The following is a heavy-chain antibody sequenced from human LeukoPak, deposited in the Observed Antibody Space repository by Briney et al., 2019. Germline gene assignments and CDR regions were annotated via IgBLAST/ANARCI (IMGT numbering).Heavy chain of an antibody. D-gene: IGHD3-3*01. J-gene: IGHJ4*02. Sequence: GASVKVSCKASGYTFVGYYIHWVRQAPGQGLEWMGWINPKSGDTIYAQKFQGRVTMTSDTSITTAYMELSSLTSDDAAVYYCARVKIFGVAGDWGQGTLVSVSS. CDR2: INPKSGDT. CDR3: ARVKIFGVAGD. CDR1: GYTFVGYY. V-gene: IGHV1-2*02.